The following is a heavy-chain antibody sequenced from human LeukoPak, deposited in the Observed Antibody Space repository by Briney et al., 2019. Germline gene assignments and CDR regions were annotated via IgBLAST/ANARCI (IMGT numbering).Heavy chain of an antibody. CDR1: GGSISSYY. J-gene: IGHJ4*02. CDR3: AREGMNGYSTYYFDY. CDR2: IYTSGST. V-gene: IGHV4-4*07. Sequence: PSETLSLTCTVSGGSISSYYWSWIRQPAGKGLEWIGRIYTSGSTNHNPSLKSRVTMSVDTSKNQFSLKLSSVTAADTAVYYCAREGMNGYSTYYFDYWGQGTLVTVSS. D-gene: IGHD2-15*01.